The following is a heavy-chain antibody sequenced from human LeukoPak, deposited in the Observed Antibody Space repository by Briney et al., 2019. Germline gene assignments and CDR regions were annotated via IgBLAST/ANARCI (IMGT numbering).Heavy chain of an antibody. J-gene: IGHJ6*01. CDR3: ARGPHYAYFYFYGTAI. D-gene: IGHD4-17*01. V-gene: IGHV3-48*03. CDR2: ISSSGSTI. Sequence: GGSLRHSCAASGCTFNSYEEDGVAQAPGKGLEWVSYISSSGSTIYYADSVKGRFTISRDNAKNSLYLQMNSLRAADTTVYYSARGPHYAYFYFYGTAIWGQGATATVSS. CDR1: GCTFNSYE.